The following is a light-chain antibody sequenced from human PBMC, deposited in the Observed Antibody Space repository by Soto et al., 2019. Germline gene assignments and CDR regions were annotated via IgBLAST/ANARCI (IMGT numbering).Light chain of an antibody. V-gene: IGLV2-8*01. CDR2: EVN. CDR1: STDVGGYNY. Sequence: QSALTQPPSASGSPGQSVTISCTGTSTDVGGYNYVSWYQQHPGKAPKFIIYEVNKRPSGVPDRFSGSKSGNTASLTVSGLQAEDEADYYCSSYGGSSNPLIVFGGGTKLTVL. J-gene: IGLJ2*01. CDR3: SSYGGSSNPLIV.